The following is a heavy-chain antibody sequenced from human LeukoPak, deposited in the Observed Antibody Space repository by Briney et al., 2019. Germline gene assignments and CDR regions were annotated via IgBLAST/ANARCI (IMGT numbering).Heavy chain of an antibody. Sequence: GGSLRLSCAASGFTFSSYSMNWVRQAPGKGLEWVSSISSSSSYIYYADSVKGRFTISRDNAKNSLYLQMNSLRAEDTAVYYCAKDLEPEDIVVVVAANLGYDYWGQGTLVTVSS. CDR3: AKDLEPEDIVVVVAANLGYDY. CDR1: GFTFSSYS. CDR2: ISSSSSYI. D-gene: IGHD2-15*01. V-gene: IGHV3-21*04. J-gene: IGHJ4*02.